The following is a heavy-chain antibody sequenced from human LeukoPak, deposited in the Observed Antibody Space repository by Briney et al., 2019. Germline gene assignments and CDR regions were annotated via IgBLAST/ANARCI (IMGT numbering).Heavy chain of an antibody. CDR2: IWYDGSNK. J-gene: IGHJ4*02. Sequence: PSETLSLTCAVSGYSISSGYYWGWIRQAPGKGLEWVAVIWYDGSNKYYADSVKGRFTISRDNSKNTLYLQMNSLRAEDTAVYYCAKDLVIAAAAPYYFDYWGQGTLVTVSS. CDR1: GYSISSGYY. D-gene: IGHD6-13*01. CDR3: AKDLVIAAAAPYYFDY. V-gene: IGHV3-33*06.